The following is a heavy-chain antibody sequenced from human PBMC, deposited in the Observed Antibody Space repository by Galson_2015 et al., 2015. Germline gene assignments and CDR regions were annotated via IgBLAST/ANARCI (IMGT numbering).Heavy chain of an antibody. V-gene: IGHV3-30*18. CDR1: GFTFSSYG. J-gene: IGHJ5*02. D-gene: IGHD3-9*01. Sequence: SLRLSCAASGFTFSSYGMHWVRQAPGKGLEWVAVISYDGSNKYYADSVKGRFTISRDNSKNTLYLQMNSLRAEDTAVYYCAKDVFYDILTDERSPNWFDPWGQGTLVTVSS. CDR2: ISYDGSNK. CDR3: AKDVFYDILTDERSPNWFDP.